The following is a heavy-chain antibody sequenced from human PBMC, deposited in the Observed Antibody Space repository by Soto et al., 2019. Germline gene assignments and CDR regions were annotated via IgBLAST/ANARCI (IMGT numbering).Heavy chain of an antibody. V-gene: IGHV4-39*01. CDR2: IYYSGST. Sequence: SETLSLTCTVSGGSISSSSYYWGWIRQPPGKGLEWIGSIYYSGSTYYNPSLKSRVTISVDTSKNQFSLKLSSVTAADTAVYYCASNSYYYDSSGYYFYLDYWGQGTLGTVSS. CDR3: ASNSYYYDSSGYYFYLDY. D-gene: IGHD3-22*01. J-gene: IGHJ4*02. CDR1: GGSISSSSYY.